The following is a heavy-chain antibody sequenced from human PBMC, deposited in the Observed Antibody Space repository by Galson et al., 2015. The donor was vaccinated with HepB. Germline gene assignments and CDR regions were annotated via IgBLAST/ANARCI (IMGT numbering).Heavy chain of an antibody. V-gene: IGHV3-64D*06. J-gene: IGHJ4*02. D-gene: IGHD6-19*01. CDR2: ISHNGHST. Sequence: SLRLSCAASGFTFSNYLLTWVRQAPGLGLKFVSAISHNGHSTYYADAVKGRFTISRDNSKNTLYLQMSSLRPEDTAVYYCVKVFDKSLSSWSDFWGQGTLVTVSS. CDR1: GFTFSNYL. CDR3: VKVFDKSLSSWSDF.